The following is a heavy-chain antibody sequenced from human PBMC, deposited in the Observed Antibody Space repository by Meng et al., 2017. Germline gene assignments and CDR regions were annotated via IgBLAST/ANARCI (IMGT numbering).Heavy chain of an antibody. CDR3: ARDPAARSYYYYGMDV. D-gene: IGHD6-6*01. V-gene: IGHV3-33*01. J-gene: IGHJ6*02. CDR2: IWYDGSNK. Sequence: GGSLRVSCAASGFTFSSYGMHWVRQAPGKGLEWVAVIWYDGSNKYYADSVKGRFTISRDNSKNTLYLQMSSLRAEDTAVYYCARDPAARSYYYYGMDVWGQGTTVTVSS. CDR1: GFTFSSYG.